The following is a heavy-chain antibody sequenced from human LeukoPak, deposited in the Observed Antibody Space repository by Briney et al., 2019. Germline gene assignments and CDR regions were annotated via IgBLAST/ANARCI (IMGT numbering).Heavy chain of an antibody. D-gene: IGHD1-1*01. V-gene: IGHV5-51*01. CDR2: IYGGDSEI. Sequence: GESLKISYKGAGYRFNSYWIGWVRQMPGQGLQWMGVIYGGDSEIRYSPSFQGQVTISADKSINTAYLQWSSLKASDTAMYYCARLSEELEAHFDFWGQGTPVTVSS. J-gene: IGHJ4*02. CDR1: GYRFNSYW. CDR3: ARLSEELEAHFDF.